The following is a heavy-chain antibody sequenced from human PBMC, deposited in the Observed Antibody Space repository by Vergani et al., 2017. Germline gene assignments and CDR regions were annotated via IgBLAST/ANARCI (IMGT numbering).Heavy chain of an antibody. CDR1: GGSISSGGYY. Sequence: QVQLQESGPGLVKPSQTLSLTCTVSGGSISSGGYYWSWIRQHPGKGLEWIGEINHSGRSNYNPSLKSRVTISVDTSKNQLSLTLSSVTAADTAVYYCAMSPPPALSGYYRNTSRAFDYWGQGTLVTVSS. CDR2: INHSGRS. CDR3: AMSPPPALSGYYRNTSRAFDY. J-gene: IGHJ4*02. D-gene: IGHD3-22*01. V-gene: IGHV4-31*03.